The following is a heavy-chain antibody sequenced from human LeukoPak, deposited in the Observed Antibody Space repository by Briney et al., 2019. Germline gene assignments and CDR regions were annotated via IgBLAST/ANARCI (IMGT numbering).Heavy chain of an antibody. V-gene: IGHV1-69-2*01. CDR3: ATDPPCGGDCHSEGY. Sequence: ASAKVSCKASGYTFTDYYMHWVQQAPGKGLEWMGRVDPEDGETIYAEKFQGRVTITADTSTDTAYMELSSLRSEDTAVYYCATDPPCGGDCHSEGYWGQGTLVTVSS. D-gene: IGHD2-21*02. CDR1: GYTFTDYY. J-gene: IGHJ4*02. CDR2: VDPEDGET.